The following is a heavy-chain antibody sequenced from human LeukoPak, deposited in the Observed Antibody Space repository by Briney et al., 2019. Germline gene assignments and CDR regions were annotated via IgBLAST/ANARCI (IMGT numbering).Heavy chain of an antibody. J-gene: IGHJ4*02. V-gene: IGHV3-30*02. CDR2: IKFDGSQK. CDR1: GITFSSLD. CDR3: ARRLPDSGSYSPDY. D-gene: IGHD3-10*01. Sequence: PGGSLRLSCAPSGITFSSLDMHWVRQPPDKGLEWVAFIKFDGSQKYYADSVRGRFTVSRYNSRNMLYLQLDSLRDDDTAVYFCARRLPDSGSYSPDYWGQGTLVTVSS.